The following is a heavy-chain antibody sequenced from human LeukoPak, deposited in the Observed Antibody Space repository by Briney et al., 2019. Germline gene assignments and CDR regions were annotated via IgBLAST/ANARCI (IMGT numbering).Heavy chain of an antibody. V-gene: IGHV1-2*02. D-gene: IGHD3-22*01. CDR2: INPNSGGT. Sequence: ASVKVSCKASVYTFTGYYMHWVRQAPGQGLEWMGWINPNSGGTNYAQKFQGRVTMTRGTSISTAYMELSRLRSDDTAVYYCARAYPTYYYDSSGYYFDYWGQGTLVTVSS. J-gene: IGHJ4*02. CDR1: VYTFTGYY. CDR3: ARAYPTYYYDSSGYYFDY.